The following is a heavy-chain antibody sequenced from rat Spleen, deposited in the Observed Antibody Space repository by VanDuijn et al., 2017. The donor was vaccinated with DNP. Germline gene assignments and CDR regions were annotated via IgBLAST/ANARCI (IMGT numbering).Heavy chain of an antibody. J-gene: IGHJ2*01. CDR1: GFTFNNYW. V-gene: IGHV5-29*01. CDR3: VGRPPPTRGPFDY. Sequence: EVQLVESGGGPVQPGRSLKLSCVASGFTFNNYWMTWIRQAPTKGLEWVATISYDGRSTYYRDSVKGRFTISRENAKSTLYLQMDSLRSEDTATYYCVGRPPPTRGPFDYWGQGVTVTVSS. CDR2: ISYDGRST. D-gene: IGHD1-4*01.